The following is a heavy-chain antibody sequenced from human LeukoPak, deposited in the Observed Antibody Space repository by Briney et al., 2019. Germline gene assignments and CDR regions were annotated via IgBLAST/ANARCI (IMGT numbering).Heavy chain of an antibody. CDR1: EYSFTSYW. J-gene: IGHJ5*02. CDR2: IYPGDSDT. V-gene: IGHV5-51*01. Sequence: GESLKISCKGSEYSFTSYWIGWVRQMPGKGLEWMGIIYPGDSDTRYSPSFQGQVTISADKSISTAYLQWSSLKASDTAMYYCARRLGGNCSGGSCSRPQQINWFDPWGQGTLVTVSS. D-gene: IGHD2-15*01. CDR3: ARRLGGNCSGGSCSRPQQINWFDP.